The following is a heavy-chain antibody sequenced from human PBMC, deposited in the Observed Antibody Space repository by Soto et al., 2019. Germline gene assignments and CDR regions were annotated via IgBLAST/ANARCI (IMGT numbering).Heavy chain of an antibody. J-gene: IGHJ4*02. Sequence: EVQLLASGGGLVQPGGSLRLSCTASGFSFSNYAVTWVRQAPGKGLEWVSSIGGDTSYTYYADSVKGRFTISRDKSKKTVFLQLNSLRADDTAVYHCAKDPNGDYVGAFDSWGPGTLVNVSS. V-gene: IGHV3-23*01. D-gene: IGHD4-17*01. CDR1: GFSFSNYA. CDR2: IGGDTSYT. CDR3: AKDPNGDYVGAFDS.